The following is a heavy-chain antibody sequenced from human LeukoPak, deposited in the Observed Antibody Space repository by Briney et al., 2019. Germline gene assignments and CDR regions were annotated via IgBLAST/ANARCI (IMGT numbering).Heavy chain of an antibody. J-gene: IGHJ4*02. CDR2: INPSGGST. D-gene: IGHD1-1*01. CDR1: GYTFTSYY. CDR3: AREAPSTTGTTGFDY. Sequence: GASVKVSCKASGYTFTSYYMHWVRQAPGQGLEWMGIINPSGGSTSYAQKFQGRVTMTRNTSISTAYMELSSLRSEDTAVYYCAREAPSTTGTTGFDYWGQGTLVTVSS. V-gene: IGHV1-46*01.